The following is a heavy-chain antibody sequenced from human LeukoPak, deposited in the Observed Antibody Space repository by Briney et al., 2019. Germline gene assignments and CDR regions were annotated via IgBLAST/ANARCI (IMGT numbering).Heavy chain of an antibody. CDR2: IYYSGST. J-gene: IGHJ6*04. D-gene: IGHD1-26*01. CDR3: ARDELGMVAADV. CDR1: GGSISSGDYY. Sequence: PSETLSLTCTVSGGSISSGDYYWSWIRQPPGKGLEWIGYIYYSGSTYYNPSLKSRVTISVDTSKNQFSLKLSSVTAADTAVYYCARDELGMVAADVWGKGTTVTVSS. V-gene: IGHV4-30-4*08.